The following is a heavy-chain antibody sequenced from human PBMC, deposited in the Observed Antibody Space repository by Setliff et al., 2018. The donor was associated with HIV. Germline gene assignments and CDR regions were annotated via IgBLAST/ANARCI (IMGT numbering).Heavy chain of an antibody. Sequence: SETLSLTCTVSGGSIRNGNYYWNWIRQPAGKGLEWIGRVYITGMTNYNPSLKSRVTISLDTSKSRFSLKLSSVTAADTAVYYCARLDSLMASFDFWGQGAPVTVSS. J-gene: IGHJ4*02. CDR1: GGSIRNGNYY. D-gene: IGHD3-9*01. CDR2: VYITGMT. V-gene: IGHV4-61*02. CDR3: ARLDSLMASFDF.